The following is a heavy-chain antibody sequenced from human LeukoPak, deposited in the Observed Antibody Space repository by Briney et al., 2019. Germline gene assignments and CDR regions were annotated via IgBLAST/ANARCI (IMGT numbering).Heavy chain of an antibody. J-gene: IGHJ6*03. D-gene: IGHD3-3*01. CDR3: ARDPRSYYDFWSGYYKKRGYYYYMDV. CDR2: INHSGST. Sequence: KTSETLSLTCGVDGGSFSGYYWNWIRQPPGKGLEWIGEINHSGSTNYNPSLKSRVTIFVDTSQKQFSLRLGSVTAADTAVYYCARDPRSYYDFWSGYYKKRGYYYYMDVWGKGTTVTVSS. V-gene: IGHV4-34*01. CDR1: GGSFSGYY.